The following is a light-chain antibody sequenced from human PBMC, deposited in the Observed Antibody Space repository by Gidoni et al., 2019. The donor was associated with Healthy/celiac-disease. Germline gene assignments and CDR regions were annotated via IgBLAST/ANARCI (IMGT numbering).Light chain of an antibody. Sequence: VLTQSPATLSLSPGERATLSCRASQSVSSYLAWYQQKPGQAPRLLIYDASNRATGIPARFSGSGSGTDFTLTISSLEPEDFAVYYCQQRSNWLTFGGGTKVEIK. CDR2: DAS. CDR3: QQRSNWLT. CDR1: QSVSSY. V-gene: IGKV3-11*01. J-gene: IGKJ4*01.